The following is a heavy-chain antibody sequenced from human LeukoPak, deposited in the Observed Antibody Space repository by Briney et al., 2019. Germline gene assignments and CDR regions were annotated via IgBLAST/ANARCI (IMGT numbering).Heavy chain of an antibody. Sequence: SETLSLTCTVSGGSIRTYYWSWIRQPAGKGLEWIGRIDTSGNTNYDPSLKDRITMSVDTSKNQFSLKLSSVTAADTAVYYCARDRGSGWYVYWGQGTLVTVSS. D-gene: IGHD6-19*01. CDR2: IDTSGNT. CDR1: GGSIRTYY. CDR3: ARDRGSGWYVY. V-gene: IGHV4-4*07. J-gene: IGHJ4*02.